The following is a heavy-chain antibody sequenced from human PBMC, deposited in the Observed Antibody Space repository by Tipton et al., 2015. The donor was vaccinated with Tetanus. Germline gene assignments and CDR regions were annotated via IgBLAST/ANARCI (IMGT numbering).Heavy chain of an antibody. D-gene: IGHD2-15*01. Sequence: TLSLTCTVSGGSISSYYWSWIRQPPGKGLEWIGYIYYSGSTNYNPSLKSRVTISVDTSKNQFSLKLSSVTAADTAVYYCARLGCSGGSCYSTSDPVWGQGTTVTVSS. CDR2: IYYSGST. V-gene: IGHV4-59*08. J-gene: IGHJ6*02. CDR3: ARLGCSGGSCYSTSDPV. CDR1: GGSISSYY.